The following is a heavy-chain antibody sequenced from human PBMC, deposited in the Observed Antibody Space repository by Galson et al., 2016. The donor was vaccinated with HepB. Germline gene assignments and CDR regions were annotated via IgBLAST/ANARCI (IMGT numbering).Heavy chain of an antibody. CDR2: ISASGAGT. CDR1: GFTSSSFA. D-gene: IGHD2/OR15-2a*01. CDR3: AKGPFPGSLDREMFDA. J-gene: IGHJ5*02. V-gene: IGHV3-23*01. Sequence: SLRLSCAASGFTSSSFAMSWVRQAPGKGLEWVAAISASGAGTFSADSVKGRFTISRDTSNKTLSMQMNSLSAEDTAVYYCAKGPFPGSLDREMFDAWGQGTLVTVSS.